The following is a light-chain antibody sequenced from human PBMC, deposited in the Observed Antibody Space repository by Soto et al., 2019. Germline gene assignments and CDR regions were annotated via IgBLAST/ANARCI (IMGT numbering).Light chain of an antibody. CDR3: QQANSFPLT. V-gene: IGKV1-12*01. J-gene: IGKJ4*01. CDR2: TAS. Sequence: DIQMTQSPSSVSASVGDRVTITCRASQNINSWLAWYQQKPGKAPNLLIYTASNLQSGVPSRFSGSGSGTDFTLTISSLQPEDFATYYCQQANSFPLTFGGGTKVEIK. CDR1: QNINSW.